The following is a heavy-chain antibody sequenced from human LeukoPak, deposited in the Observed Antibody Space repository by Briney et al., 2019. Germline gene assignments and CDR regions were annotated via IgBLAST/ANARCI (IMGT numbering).Heavy chain of an antibody. V-gene: IGHV1-18*01. CDR3: ARDLQFGNYFDY. Sequence: ASVKVSCKASGYTFTSYGISWVRQAPGQGLEWMGWISAYNGNTNYAQKLQGRVTMTADTSTSTAYMELRSLRSEDTAVYYCARDLQFGNYFDYWGQGTLVTVSS. CDR1: GYTFTSYG. CDR2: ISAYNGNT. D-gene: IGHD3-10*01. J-gene: IGHJ4*02.